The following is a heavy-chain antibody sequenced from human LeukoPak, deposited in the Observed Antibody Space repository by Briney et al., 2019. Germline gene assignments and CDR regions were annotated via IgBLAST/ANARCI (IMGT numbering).Heavy chain of an antibody. V-gene: IGHV3-30*18. CDR3: AKRVGATLSFYYYGMDV. CDR2: ISYDGSNK. D-gene: IGHD1-26*01. J-gene: IGHJ6*02. Sequence: GGSLRLSCAASGFTFSSYGMHWVRQAPGKGLEWVAVISYDGSNKYYADSVKGRFTISRDNSKNTLYLQMNSLRAEDTAVYYCAKRVGATLSFYYYGMDVWGQGTTVTVSS. CDR1: GFTFSSYG.